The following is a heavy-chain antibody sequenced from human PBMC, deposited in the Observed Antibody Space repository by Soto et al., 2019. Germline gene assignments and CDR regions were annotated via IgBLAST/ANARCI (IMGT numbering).Heavy chain of an antibody. J-gene: IGHJ6*02. V-gene: IGHV3-53*01. CDR1: GFTVSSND. CDR3: ARVGSRYYGSGSHYPFGMDV. Sequence: QPGGSLRLSCAASGFTVSSNDMSWVRQAPGEGLEWVSLIHRDGTTYYADSVKGRFTISRDNSKNTLYLQMNSLRAEDTAMYYCARVGSRYYGSGSHYPFGMDVWGQGTTVTVSS. CDR2: IHRDGTT. D-gene: IGHD3-10*01.